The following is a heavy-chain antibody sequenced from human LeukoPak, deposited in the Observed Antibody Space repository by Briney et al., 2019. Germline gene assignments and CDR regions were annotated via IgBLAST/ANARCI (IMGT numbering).Heavy chain of an antibody. CDR2: ISAYNGNT. CDR3: ARVRHYGSGSYYRPSNFDY. Sequence: GVSVKVSCKASGYTFTSYGISWVRQAPGQGLEWMGWISAYNGNTNYAQKLQGRVTMTTDTSTSTAYMELRSLRSDDTAVYYCARVRHYGSGSYYRPSNFDYWGQGTLVTVSS. V-gene: IGHV1-18*04. D-gene: IGHD3-10*01. CDR1: GYTFTSYG. J-gene: IGHJ4*02.